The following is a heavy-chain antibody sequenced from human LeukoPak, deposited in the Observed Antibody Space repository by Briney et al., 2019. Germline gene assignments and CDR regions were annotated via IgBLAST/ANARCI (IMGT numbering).Heavy chain of an antibody. CDR3: ARDPGIMVRGSRRGYDGNYYYMDV. D-gene: IGHD3-10*01. J-gene: IGHJ6*03. V-gene: IGHV4-4*07. CDR2: IYSSGNT. CDR1: GGSISNYY. Sequence: PSETLSLTCIVSGGSISNYYCNWIRQSAGKGLEWIGRIYSSGNTNYNPSLKSRVTISVDTSKNQLSLKLSSVTAADTAVYYCARDPGIMVRGSRRGYDGNYYYMDVWGKGTTVTISS.